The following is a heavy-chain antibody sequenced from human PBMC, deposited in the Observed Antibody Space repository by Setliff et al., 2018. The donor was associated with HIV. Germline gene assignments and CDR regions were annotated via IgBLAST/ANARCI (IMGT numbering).Heavy chain of an antibody. D-gene: IGHD4-4*01. CDR3: ARGGVTFYYYYYYMDV. Sequence: GASVKVSCKASGYTFTGYYMHWVRQAPGQGLEWMGRINPNSGGTNYAQKFQGRVTMTRDTSISTAYMELSRLRSDDTAVYYCARGGVTFYYYYYYMDVWGKGTTVTVSS. V-gene: IGHV1-2*06. CDR2: INPNSGGT. CDR1: GYTFTGYY. J-gene: IGHJ6*03.